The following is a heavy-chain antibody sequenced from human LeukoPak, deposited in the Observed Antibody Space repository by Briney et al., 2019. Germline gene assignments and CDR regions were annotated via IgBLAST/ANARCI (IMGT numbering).Heavy chain of an antibody. V-gene: IGHV3-15*01. D-gene: IGHD3-10*01. CDR3: TLPWGSGSYYDY. J-gene: IGHJ4*02. CDR2: IKSKTDGGTT. Sequence: GGSLRLSCAASVFTFSNAWLNWVRQAPGKGLEWVGHIKSKTDGGTTDYAAPVKGRFTISRDDSKNTLFLQMNSLKTEDTAVYYCTLPWGSGSYYDYWGQGTLVTVSS. CDR1: VFTFSNAW.